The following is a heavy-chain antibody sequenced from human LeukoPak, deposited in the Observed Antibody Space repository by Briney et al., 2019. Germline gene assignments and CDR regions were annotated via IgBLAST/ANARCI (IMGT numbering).Heavy chain of an antibody. CDR1: GFTFSNYW. Sequence: PGGSLRLSCAASGFTFSNYWMHWVRQTLGKGLVCVSRINTDGTTTYADSVKGRFTISRDNAKNTLYLQMDSLRAEDTAVYYCARGAGIVGSTTPFDFWGQGALVTVSS. V-gene: IGHV3-74*03. CDR3: ARGAGIVGSTTPFDF. J-gene: IGHJ4*02. D-gene: IGHD1-26*01. CDR2: INTDGTTT.